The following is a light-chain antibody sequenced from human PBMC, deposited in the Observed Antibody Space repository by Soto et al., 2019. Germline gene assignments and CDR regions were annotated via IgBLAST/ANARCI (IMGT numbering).Light chain of an antibody. J-gene: IGKJ5*01. V-gene: IGKV3-20*01. Sequence: EIVLTQSPGTLSLSPGQRATLSCRTSQSISSTNLAWYQQKPGQAPRLLIFGASSRATGIPARFSGSGSGTDFTLTIIRLEPEDFAVYYCQQYGSTPKITFGQGTRLEIK. CDR1: QSISSTN. CDR2: GAS. CDR3: QQYGSTPKIT.